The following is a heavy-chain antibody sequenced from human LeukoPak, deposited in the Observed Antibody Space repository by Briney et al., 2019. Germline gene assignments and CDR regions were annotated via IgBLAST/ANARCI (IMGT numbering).Heavy chain of an antibody. Sequence: GGSLRLSCAASGFTFSSYAMSWVRQAPGKGLEWVSAISGSGGSTYYADSVKGRFTISRDNSKNTLFLQMNSLRAEDTAVYYCARFHSSYYHDSSGKNWFDPWGQGTLVTVSS. V-gene: IGHV3-23*01. D-gene: IGHD3-22*01. CDR1: GFTFSSYA. CDR3: ARFHSSYYHDSSGKNWFDP. CDR2: ISGSGGST. J-gene: IGHJ5*02.